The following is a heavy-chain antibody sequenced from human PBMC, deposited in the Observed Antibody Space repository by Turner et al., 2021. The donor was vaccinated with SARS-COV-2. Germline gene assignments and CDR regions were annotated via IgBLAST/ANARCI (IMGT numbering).Heavy chain of an antibody. J-gene: IGHJ4*02. CDR2: IRPDGSDQ. D-gene: IGHD4-17*01. V-gene: IGHV3-7*01. CDR3: ARHGDYCFAH. Sequence: EVQLVVSGGALFQPGRSLSLPCAASGFTFSTYWMAWVRHAAGKGLEWVAHIRPDGSDQYDVGSVKGRFTISRDNGENSLFLQMNSLRAEDTAVYYCARHGDYCFAHWGQGTLLTVSS. CDR1: GFTFSTYW.